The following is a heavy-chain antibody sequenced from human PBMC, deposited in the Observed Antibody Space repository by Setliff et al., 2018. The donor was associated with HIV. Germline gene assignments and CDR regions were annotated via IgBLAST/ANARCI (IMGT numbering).Heavy chain of an antibody. Sequence: SVKVSCKASGGTFSSYVISWVRQAPGQGPEWMGGIIPMYGVANYAQKFQGRVTITTDEYTSTAYMELSSLRSEDTAVYYCARPYCGGGNCWSSASLPPAGWFDPWGQGTLVTVTS. CDR1: GGTFSSYV. CDR2: IIPMYGVA. J-gene: IGHJ5*02. D-gene: IGHD2-15*01. V-gene: IGHV1-69*05. CDR3: ARPYCGGGNCWSSASLPPAGWFDP.